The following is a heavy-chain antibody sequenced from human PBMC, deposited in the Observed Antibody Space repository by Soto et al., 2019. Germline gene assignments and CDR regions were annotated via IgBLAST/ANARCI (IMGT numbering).Heavy chain of an antibody. J-gene: IGHJ6*02. CDR2: ISSTSSTR. D-gene: IGHD3-10*01. Sequence: PXESLRLSCAASRFTFSSHAMNWVRQAPGKGLEWVSFISSTSSTRNYADSVKGRFTISRDNAKNSLYLQMSSLRDEDTAVYYCARRITMVRGPYYYYGLDVWGQGTTVTVSS. CDR1: RFTFSSHA. CDR3: ARRITMVRGPYYYYGLDV. V-gene: IGHV3-48*02.